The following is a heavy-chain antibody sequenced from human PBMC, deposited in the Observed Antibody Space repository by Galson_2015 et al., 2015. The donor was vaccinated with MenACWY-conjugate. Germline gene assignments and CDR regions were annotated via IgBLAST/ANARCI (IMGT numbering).Heavy chain of an antibody. CDR2: IKSKTDVGTT. CDR1: GFTFSNAW. CDR3: TTVRDSGGRPGYYFDY. D-gene: IGHD1-26*01. J-gene: IGHJ4*02. Sequence: SLRLSCAASGFTFSNAWMSWVRQAPGKGLGWVGRIKSKTDVGTTDYAAPVKGRFTISRDDSKNTRYLQMNSLKTEDTPVYYCTTVRDSGGRPGYYFDYWGQGTLVPVSS. V-gene: IGHV3-15*01.